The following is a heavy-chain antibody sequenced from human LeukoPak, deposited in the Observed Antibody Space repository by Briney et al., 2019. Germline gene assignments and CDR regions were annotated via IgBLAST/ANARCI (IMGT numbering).Heavy chain of an antibody. CDR3: ATPLDYYDRSDSHQGGD. D-gene: IGHD3-22*01. V-gene: IGHV3-7*03. Sequence: GGSLRLSCAASGFTFSRHWMTWVRQAPGKGLEWVANIKHDGSEKNYVDSVKGRFTISRDNAKNSLYLQMNSLRAEDAAVYYCATPLDYYDRSDSHQGGDWGQGTLVTVSS. CDR2: IKHDGSEK. J-gene: IGHJ4*02. CDR1: GFTFSRHW.